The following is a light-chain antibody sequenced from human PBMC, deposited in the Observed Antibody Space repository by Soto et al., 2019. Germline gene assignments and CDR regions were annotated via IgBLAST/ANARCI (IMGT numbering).Light chain of an antibody. CDR2: DTS. J-gene: IGKJ5*01. CDR3: HPRSHWVHT. V-gene: IGKV3D-11*01. CDR1: QAVTSY. Sequence: EVVLTQSPATLSLSPGERADFSCRANQAVTSYLAWYQQKPGQAPRLIIYDTSNTAPGIPARFSGAGSETDFTLAISRLEPEDFEIYYWHPRSHWVHTFGQGTRLEI.